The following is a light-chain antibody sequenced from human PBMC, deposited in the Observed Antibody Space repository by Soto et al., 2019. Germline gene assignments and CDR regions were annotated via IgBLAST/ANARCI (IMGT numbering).Light chain of an antibody. CDR2: GAS. V-gene: IGKV3-15*01. Sequence: EIVMTQSPATLSVSPGERATLSCRASQSVNNKLAWYQQKLGQAPRLLLYGASTRATGIPARFSGSGSGTEFTLTISSLQSEEFAIYYCQEYNNWPPLTFGGGTKVEIK. J-gene: IGKJ4*01. CDR3: QEYNNWPPLT. CDR1: QSVNNK.